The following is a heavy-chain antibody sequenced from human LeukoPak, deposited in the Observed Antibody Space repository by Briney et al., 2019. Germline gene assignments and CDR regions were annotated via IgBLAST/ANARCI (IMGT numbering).Heavy chain of an antibody. J-gene: IGHJ3*02. CDR3: ARDLWGIVVVTAPDAFDI. V-gene: IGHV3-21*01. D-gene: IGHD2-21*02. CDR1: GFTFSSYS. CDR2: ISSSSSYI. Sequence: GGSLRLSCAASGFTFSSYSMNWVRQAPGKGLEWVSSISSSSSYIYYADSVKGRFTISRDNAKNSLYLQMYSLRAEDTAVYYCARDLWGIVVVTAPDAFDIWGQGTMVTVSS.